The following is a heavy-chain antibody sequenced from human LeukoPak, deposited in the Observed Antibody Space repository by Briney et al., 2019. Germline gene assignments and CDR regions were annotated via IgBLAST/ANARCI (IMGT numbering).Heavy chain of an antibody. CDR1: GASISGSGYY. J-gene: IGHJ4*02. D-gene: IGHD1-7*01. CDR3: ARLYGNYQNYFDY. V-gene: IGHV4-39*07. Sequence: TSETLSLTCTVSGASISGSGYYWGWIRQPPGKGLEWVGHMYYRGNTFYNPSLKSRVTISVDTSKNQFSLKLRSVTAADTAVYYCARLYGNYQNYFDYWGQGTLVTVSS. CDR2: MYYRGNT.